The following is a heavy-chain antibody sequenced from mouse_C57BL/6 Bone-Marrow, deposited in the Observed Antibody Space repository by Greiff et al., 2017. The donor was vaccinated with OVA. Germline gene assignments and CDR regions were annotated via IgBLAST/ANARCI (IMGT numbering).Heavy chain of an antibody. Sequence: QVQLKESGPGLVQPSQSLSITCTVSGFSLTSYGVHWVRQSPGKGLEWLGVIGSGGSTDYNAAFISRLSISKDNSKSQVFFKMNSLQADDTAIYYCARNPWFAYWGQGTLVTVSA. CDR3: ARNPWFAY. J-gene: IGHJ3*01. CDR2: IGSGGST. V-gene: IGHV2-2*01. CDR1: GFSLTSYG.